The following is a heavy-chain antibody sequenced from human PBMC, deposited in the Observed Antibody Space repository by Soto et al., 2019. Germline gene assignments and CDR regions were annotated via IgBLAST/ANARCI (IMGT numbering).Heavy chain of an antibody. CDR3: AREGYCSGGSCYESGDNWFDP. J-gene: IGHJ5*02. Sequence: ASVKVSCKASGYTFTSYGISWVRQAPGQGLEWMGWISAYNGNTNYAQKLQGRVTMTTDTSTSTVYMELSSLRSEDTAVYYCAREGYCSGGSCYESGDNWFDPWGRGTLVTVSS. CDR2: ISAYNGNT. D-gene: IGHD2-15*01. V-gene: IGHV1-18*01. CDR1: GYTFTSYG.